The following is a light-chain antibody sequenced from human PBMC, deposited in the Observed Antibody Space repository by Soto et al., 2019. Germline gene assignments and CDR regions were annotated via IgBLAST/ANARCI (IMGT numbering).Light chain of an antibody. CDR2: DVS. J-gene: IGLJ1*01. CDR3: RSYTSSSTLLDV. V-gene: IGLV2-14*01. CDR1: SSDVGGYNY. Sequence: QSVLTQPASVSGSPGHSITISCTGTSSDVGGYNYVSWYQQHPGKAPKLMIYDVSNRPSGFSKRFSGSKSGNTASLTISVLQAEDEDDYYCRSYTSSSTLLDVFGTGTTVTVL.